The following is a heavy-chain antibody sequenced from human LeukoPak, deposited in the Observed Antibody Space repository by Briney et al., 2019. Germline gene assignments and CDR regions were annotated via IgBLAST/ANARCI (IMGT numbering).Heavy chain of an antibody. J-gene: IGHJ4*02. CDR3: ARAGPYSSSWSPFDY. CDR2: IYYSGST. CDR1: GGSISSYY. Sequence: SETLSLTCTVSGGSISSYYWSWIRQPPGKGLEWIGYIYYSGSTNYNPSLKSRVTISVDTSKNQFSLKLSSVTAADTAAYYCARAGPYSSSWSPFDYWGQGTLVTVSS. V-gene: IGHV4-59*01. D-gene: IGHD6-13*01.